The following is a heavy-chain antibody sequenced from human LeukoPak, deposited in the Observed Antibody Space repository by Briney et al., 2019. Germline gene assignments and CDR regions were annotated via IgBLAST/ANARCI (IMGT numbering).Heavy chain of an antibody. CDR1: GFTFSDYA. CDR2: IRSSSTVT. D-gene: IGHD5/OR15-5a*01. J-gene: IGHJ4*02. V-gene: IGHV3-23*01. Sequence: QPGGPLRLSCAASGFTFSDYAMTWVRQPPGKGLEWVSLIRSSSTVTYFADSVKGRLTVPRDNSKNTLFLQMNSLRAEDTAVYYCAKPYSVHTFSYYFDFWGQGALVTVSS. CDR3: AKPYSVHTFSYYFDF.